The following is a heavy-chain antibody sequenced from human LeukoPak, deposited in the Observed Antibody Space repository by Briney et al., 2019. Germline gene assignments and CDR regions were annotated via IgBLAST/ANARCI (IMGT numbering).Heavy chain of an antibody. D-gene: IGHD3-22*01. CDR2: INDRGGYI. CDR3: AKRDYYDSSGYYYLYYFDH. Sequence: GGSLRLSCEASGFTFSMYSMAWVRQAPGKGLEWVSVINDRGGYIQDADSVKGRFTISRDNSQNTLFLQMNSLRAEDTAVYYCAKRDYYDSSGYYYLYYFDHWGQGTLVTVSS. CDR1: GFTFSMYS. J-gene: IGHJ4*02. V-gene: IGHV3-23*01.